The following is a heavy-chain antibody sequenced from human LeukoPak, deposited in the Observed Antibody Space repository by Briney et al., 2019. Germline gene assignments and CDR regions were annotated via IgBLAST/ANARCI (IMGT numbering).Heavy chain of an antibody. CDR2: INPNSGGT. D-gene: IGHD2-15*01. CDR3: ARDCSGGSCYYFDC. J-gene: IGHJ4*02. V-gene: IGHV1-2*02. Sequence: ASVKVSCKASGYTFTGYYMHWVRQAPGQGLEWMGWINPNSGGTNYAQKFQGRVTMTRDTSISTAYMELSRLRSDDTAVYYCARDCSGGSCYYFDCWGQGTLVTVSS. CDR1: GYTFTGYY.